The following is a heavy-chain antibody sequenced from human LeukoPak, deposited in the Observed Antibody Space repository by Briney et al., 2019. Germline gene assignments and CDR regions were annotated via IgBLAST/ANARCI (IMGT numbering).Heavy chain of an antibody. CDR1: GFTFRNYW. J-gene: IGHJ4*02. Sequence: PGGSLRLSCAVSGFTFRNYWMSWVRQAPGKGLEWVANMKEDGSEKNYVDSVKGRFTISRDNADNSLYLQMNSLRVEDTAVYYCASRLGWGQGTLVTVSS. CDR2: MKEDGSEK. CDR3: ASRLG. V-gene: IGHV3-7*01.